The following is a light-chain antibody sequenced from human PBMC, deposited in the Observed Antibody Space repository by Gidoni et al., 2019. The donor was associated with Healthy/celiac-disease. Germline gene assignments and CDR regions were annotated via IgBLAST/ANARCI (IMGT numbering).Light chain of an antibody. J-gene: IGKJ2*01. V-gene: IGKV1-39*01. Sequence: DIQMTQSPSSLSASVGDRVPITCRASQSISSYLNWYQQKPGKAPKLLIYAASSLQSGVPSRFSGSGSGTDCTLTISSLQPEDFATYYCQQSYSTLSYTFGQGTKLEIK. CDR3: QQSYSTLSYT. CDR2: AAS. CDR1: QSISSY.